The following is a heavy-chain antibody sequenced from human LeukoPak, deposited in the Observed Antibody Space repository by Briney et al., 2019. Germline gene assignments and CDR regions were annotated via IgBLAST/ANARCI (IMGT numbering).Heavy chain of an antibody. CDR1: GGSISSSNYF. CDR2: IYYSGNT. Sequence: SETLSLTCTVSGGSISSSNYFWGWIRQPPGTGLEWIGSIYYSGNTFYNSSLKSRIILSVDTPENQFSLKLSSVTAADTAVYYCASLYDFWSGSTPHDAFDIWGQGTMVTVSS. J-gene: IGHJ3*02. CDR3: ASLYDFWSGSTPHDAFDI. D-gene: IGHD3-3*01. V-gene: IGHV4-39*01.